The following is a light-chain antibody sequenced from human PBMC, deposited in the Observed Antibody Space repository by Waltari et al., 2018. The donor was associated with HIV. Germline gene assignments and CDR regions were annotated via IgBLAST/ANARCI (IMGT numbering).Light chain of an antibody. CDR3: ACWDRSGDYIL. J-gene: IGLJ2*01. Sequence: SSELTQDPAVSVALGQTVKIECLGDSIRKYYASWYRLRPGQAPQLLFYGKNSLPSGIPDRFSASSSGNSAFLTITGARAEDEADYYCACWDRSGDYILFGGGTSLTGL. CDR1: SIRKYY. V-gene: IGLV3-19*01. CDR2: GKN.